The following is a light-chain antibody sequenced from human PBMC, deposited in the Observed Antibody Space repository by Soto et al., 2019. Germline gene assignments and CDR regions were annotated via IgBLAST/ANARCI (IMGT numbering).Light chain of an antibody. CDR2: DVS. Sequence: QSALTQPASVSGSPGQSITISCTGTSSDVGGYKYVSWYQQHPGKAPKLMIYDVSNRPSGVSNRFSASKSGNTASLTISGLQAADEADYYCTSYSSSRILLFGGGTKLTVL. J-gene: IGLJ2*01. CDR1: SSDVGGYKY. CDR3: TSYSSSRILL. V-gene: IGLV2-14*01.